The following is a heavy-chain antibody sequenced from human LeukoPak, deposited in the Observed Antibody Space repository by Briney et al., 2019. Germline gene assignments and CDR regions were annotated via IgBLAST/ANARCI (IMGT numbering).Heavy chain of an antibody. CDR3: AKDYGDILTGYCLFDY. CDR1: GFTFSSYA. CDR2: ISGSGGST. J-gene: IGHJ4*02. V-gene: IGHV3-23*01. Sequence: GGSLRLSCAAPGFTFSSYAMSWVRQAPGKGLEWVSAISGSGGSTYYADSVKGRFTISRDNSKNTLYLQMNSLRAEDTAVYYCAKDYGDILTGYCLFDYWGQGTLVTVSS. D-gene: IGHD3-9*01.